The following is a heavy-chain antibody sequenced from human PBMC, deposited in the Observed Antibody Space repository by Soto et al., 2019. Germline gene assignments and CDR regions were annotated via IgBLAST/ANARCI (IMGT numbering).Heavy chain of an antibody. Sequence: SETLSLTCAVSGGSITSDDNWWSWVRQPPGKGLEWIGEIYHSGSTNYNPSLNSRVTISVDKSKNQFSLKLTSVTAADTAVYYCVRRSWYSLDYWGQGTRVTVSS. V-gene: IGHV4-4*02. D-gene: IGHD6-13*01. J-gene: IGHJ4*02. CDR1: GGSITSDDNW. CDR3: VRRSWYSLDY. CDR2: IYHSGST.